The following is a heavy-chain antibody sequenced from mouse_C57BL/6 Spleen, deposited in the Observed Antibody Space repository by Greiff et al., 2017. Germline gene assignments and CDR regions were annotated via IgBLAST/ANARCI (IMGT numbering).Heavy chain of an antibody. Sequence: VKLVESGAELVRPGASVTLSCKASGYTFTDYEMHWVKQTPVHGLEWIGAIDPETGGTAYNQKFKGKAILTADKSSSTAYMELRSLTSEDSAVYYCTRGYYGSMDYWGQGTSVTVSS. V-gene: IGHV1-15*01. CDR3: TRGYYGSMDY. CDR1: GYTFTDYE. D-gene: IGHD1-1*01. J-gene: IGHJ4*01. CDR2: IDPETGGT.